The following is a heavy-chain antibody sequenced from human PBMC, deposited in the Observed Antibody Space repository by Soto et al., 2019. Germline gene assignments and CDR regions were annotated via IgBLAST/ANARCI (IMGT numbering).Heavy chain of an antibody. V-gene: IGHV4-31*03. J-gene: IGHJ2*01. CDR3: ARCFYGDLYFDL. Sequence: QVQLQESGPGLVKPSQTLSLTCTVSGGSISSGGYYWSWIRQHPWKGLEGTGYSYYTGSTYYNPSLKARVTISVDTSKNQFSLKLNSVTAADTAVYYCARCFYGDLYFDLWGRGTLVTVSS. CDR1: GGSISSGGYY. CDR2: SYYTGST. D-gene: IGHD4-17*01.